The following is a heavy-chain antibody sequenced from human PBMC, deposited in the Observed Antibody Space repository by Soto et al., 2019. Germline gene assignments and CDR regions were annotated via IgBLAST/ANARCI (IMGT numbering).Heavy chain of an antibody. V-gene: IGHV3-33*01. Sequence: AGSLSLSCAVSGFTFSSYCMHCVRQPPRRGLEWVAVIWYDGRNNYYAASVNGRFTISRDMSKNTISLQLNSLSAEDTAVYYCVRELVPLGYYSSTNSYSTGIDGWGQGTMVTVS. J-gene: IGHJ5*02. D-gene: IGHD2-2*03. CDR1: GFTFSSYC. CDR3: VRELVPLGYYSSTNSYSTGIDG. CDR2: IWYDGRNN.